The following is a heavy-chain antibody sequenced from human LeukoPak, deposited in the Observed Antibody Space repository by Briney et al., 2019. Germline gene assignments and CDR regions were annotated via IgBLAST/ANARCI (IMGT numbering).Heavy chain of an antibody. Sequence: GGSLRLSCAASGFTFSTYAMSWVRQAPGKGLEWVAVISYDGSNKHYADSVKGRLTISRDYSKNTMYLQMNSLRIEDTAVYYCARDRDWAFDIWGQGTMVTVSS. D-gene: IGHD2-21*01. J-gene: IGHJ3*02. CDR3: ARDRDWAFDI. V-gene: IGHV3-30-3*01. CDR1: GFTFSTYA. CDR2: ISYDGSNK.